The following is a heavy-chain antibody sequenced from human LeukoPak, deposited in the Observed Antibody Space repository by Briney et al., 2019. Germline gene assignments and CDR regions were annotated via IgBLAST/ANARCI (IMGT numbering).Heavy chain of an antibody. V-gene: IGHV4-59*01. J-gene: IGHJ4*02. D-gene: IGHD3-9*01. CDR3: AGMYYDILTGQSDY. CDR1: GGSFSSYY. Sequence: SETLSLTCTVSGGSFSSYYWSWIRQPPGKGLEWIGYIYYSGSTNYNPSLKSRVTISVDTSKNQFSLKLSSVTAADTAVYYCAGMYYDILTGQSDYWGQGTLVTVSS. CDR2: IYYSGST.